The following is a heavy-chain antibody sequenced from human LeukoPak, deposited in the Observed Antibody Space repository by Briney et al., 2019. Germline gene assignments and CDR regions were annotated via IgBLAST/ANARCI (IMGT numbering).Heavy chain of an antibody. CDR3: AREGGYATDAPEDNFDY. J-gene: IGHJ4*02. Sequence: ASVKVSCKASGGTFSSYTISWVRQAPGQGLEWMGWISAYNGNTNYAQKLQGRVTMTTDTSTSTAYMELRSLRSDDTAVYYCAREGGYATDAPEDNFDYWGQGTLVTVSS. CDR1: GGTFSSYT. V-gene: IGHV1-18*01. D-gene: IGHD5-12*01. CDR2: ISAYNGNT.